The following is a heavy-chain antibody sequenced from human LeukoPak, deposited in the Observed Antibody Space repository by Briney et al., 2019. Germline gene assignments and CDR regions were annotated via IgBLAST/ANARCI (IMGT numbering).Heavy chain of an antibody. CDR1: GFTFSSYE. CDR2: ITSSGSTI. Sequence: GGSLRLSCAATGFTFSSYEMNWIRQAPGKGLEWVSYITSSGSTIYYADSVKGRFTISRDNDKNSLYLQMNSLRAEDTAVYYCARDRWFGSGRYYGMDVWGKGTTVTVSS. V-gene: IGHV3-48*03. CDR3: ARDRWFGSGRYYGMDV. J-gene: IGHJ6*04. D-gene: IGHD3-10*01.